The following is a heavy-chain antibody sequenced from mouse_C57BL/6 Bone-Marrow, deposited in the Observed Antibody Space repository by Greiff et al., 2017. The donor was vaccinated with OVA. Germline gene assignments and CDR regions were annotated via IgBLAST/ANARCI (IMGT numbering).Heavy chain of an antibody. CDR2: IWRGGST. CDR3: AQGDYPAWFAY. V-gene: IGHV2-5*01. D-gene: IGHD2-4*01. J-gene: IGHJ3*01. CDR1: GFSLTSYG. Sequence: VQLQQSGPGLVQPSQSLSITCTVSGFSLTSYGVHWVRQSPGKGLEWLGVIWRGGSTDYNAAFISRLSITKDNSKSQVFFKMNSLQADDTAIYYCAQGDYPAWFAYWGQGTLVTVSA.